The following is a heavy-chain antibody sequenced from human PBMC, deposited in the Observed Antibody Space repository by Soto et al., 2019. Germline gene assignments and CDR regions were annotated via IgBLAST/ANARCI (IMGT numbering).Heavy chain of an antibody. CDR3: AKEENQNYGVDQ. J-gene: IGHJ1*01. D-gene: IGHD3-16*01. CDR1: GFNFANFG. Sequence: QVQLVESGGGVVQPGGSLTISCVGSGFNFANFGIQWIRQAPGKGLEWVAIISRDGRGEHFADSVKGRFAISKDNSKNTVYLQMTGLRPDDTAVYHGAKEENQNYGVDQWGHGTVVTVST. CDR2: ISRDGRGE. V-gene: IGHV3-30*18.